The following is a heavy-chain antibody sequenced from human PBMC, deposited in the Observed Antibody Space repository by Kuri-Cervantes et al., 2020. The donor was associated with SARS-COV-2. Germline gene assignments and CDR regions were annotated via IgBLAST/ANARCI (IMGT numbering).Heavy chain of an antibody. CDR1: GYSISSGYY. J-gene: IGHJ3*02. CDR3: ARVPINWATIRGFAFDI. D-gene: IGHD5-24*01. V-gene: IGHV4-38-2*01. CDR2: IYHSGST. Sequence: GSLRLSCAVSGYSISSGYYWGWIRQPPGKGLEWIGSIYHSGSTYYTPSLRSRVIVSVDTSKNQFSLKLSSVTAADTAVYYCARVPINWATIRGFAFDIWGQGTMVTVSS.